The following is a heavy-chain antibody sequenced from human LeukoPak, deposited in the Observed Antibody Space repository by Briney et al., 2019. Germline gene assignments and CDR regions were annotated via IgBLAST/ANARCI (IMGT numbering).Heavy chain of an antibody. CDR3: AKDGETMDYFDY. V-gene: IGHV3-43*02. J-gene: IGHJ4*02. CDR2: ISGDGGST. Sequence: GGSLKLSCAASGFTFDDYAMHWVRQAPGKGLEWVSLISGDGGSTYYADSVRGRFTISRDNSKNSLYLQMNSLRTEDTALYYCAKDGETMDYFDYWAREPWSPSPQ. CDR1: GFTFDDYA. D-gene: IGHD3-10*01.